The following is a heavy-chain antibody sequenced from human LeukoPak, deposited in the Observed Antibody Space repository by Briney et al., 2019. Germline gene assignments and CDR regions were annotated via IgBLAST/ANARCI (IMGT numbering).Heavy chain of an antibody. D-gene: IGHD3-10*01. CDR2: IIPIFGTA. CDR1: GGTFSSYA. Sequence: SVKVSCKASGGTFSSYAISWVRQAPGQGLEWMGGIIPIFGTANYAQKFQGRVTITADESTSTAYMEPSSLRSEDTAVYYCAAGGSGTPYYFDHWGQGALVTVSS. CDR3: AAGGSGTPYYFDH. J-gene: IGHJ4*02. V-gene: IGHV1-69*01.